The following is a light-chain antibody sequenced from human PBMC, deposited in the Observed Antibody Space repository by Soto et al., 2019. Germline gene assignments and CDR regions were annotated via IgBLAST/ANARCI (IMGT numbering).Light chain of an antibody. Sequence: QSALTQVASVSGAPVQSITISCTGTSGDVGGYYYVSWYQQHPCKDTKLMIYNVIYRPSWVSNRFSGSKSGNTASLTISGLQAEEEANYYCSSYTDNNTVIFGGGTKGTVL. CDR1: SGDVGGYYY. V-gene: IGLV2-14*03. CDR3: SSYTDNNTVI. J-gene: IGLJ2*01. CDR2: NVI.